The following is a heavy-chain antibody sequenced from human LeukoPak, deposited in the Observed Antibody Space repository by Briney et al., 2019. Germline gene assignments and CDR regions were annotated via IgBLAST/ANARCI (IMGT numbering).Heavy chain of an antibody. D-gene: IGHD5-24*01. V-gene: IGHV3-23*01. CDR2: ISRSGGST. J-gene: IGHJ6*03. CDR1: GFTLTTYG. Sequence: PGGSLRLSCAASGFTLTTYGMSWVRQAPGKGLEWVSAISRSGGSTYYADSVKGRFTISRVIFTNTLYLQMNNLRAEDTAVYYCAKAGWLQPNYYYYYMDVWGKGTTVTISS. CDR3: AKAGWLQPNYYYYYMDV.